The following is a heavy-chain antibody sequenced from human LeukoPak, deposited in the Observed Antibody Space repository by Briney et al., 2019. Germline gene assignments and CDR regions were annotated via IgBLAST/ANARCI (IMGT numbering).Heavy chain of an antibody. CDR2: INPSGGST. CDR3: ARDRRGYYYYYYYMDV. J-gene: IGHJ6*03. CDR1: GYTFTSYY. V-gene: IGHV1-46*01. Sequence: ASVKVSCKASGYTFTSYYMHWVRQAPGQGLEWMGIINPSGGSTSYAQKSQGRVTMTRDMSTSTVYMELSSLRSEDTAVYYCARDRRGYYYYYYYMDVWGKGTTVTVSS.